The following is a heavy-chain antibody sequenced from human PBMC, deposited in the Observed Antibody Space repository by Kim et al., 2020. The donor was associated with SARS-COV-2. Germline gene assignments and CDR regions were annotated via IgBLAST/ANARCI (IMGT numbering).Heavy chain of an antibody. CDR2: ISYDGSNK. Sequence: GGSLRLSCAASGFTFSSYAMHWVRQAPGKGLEWVAVISYDGSNKYYADSVKGRFTISRDNSKNTLYLQMNSLRAEDTAVYYCARDYGDYDSPPPLYYGMDVWGQGSTVTVSS. CDR1: GFTFSSYA. CDR3: ARDYGDYDSPPPLYYGMDV. V-gene: IGHV3-30*04. D-gene: IGHD4-17*01. J-gene: IGHJ6*02.